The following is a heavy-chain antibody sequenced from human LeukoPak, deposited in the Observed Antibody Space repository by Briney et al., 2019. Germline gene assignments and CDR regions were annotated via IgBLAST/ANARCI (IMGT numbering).Heavy chain of an antibody. Sequence: ASVKVPCKASGYTFTGYYMHWVRQAPGQGLEWMGWINPNSGGTNYAQKFQGRVTMTRDTSISTAYMELSRLRSDDTAVYYCARVWVSVAAAMDYWGQGTLVTVSS. J-gene: IGHJ4*02. V-gene: IGHV1-2*02. CDR2: INPNSGGT. D-gene: IGHD6-13*01. CDR3: ARVWVSVAAAMDY. CDR1: GYTFTGYY.